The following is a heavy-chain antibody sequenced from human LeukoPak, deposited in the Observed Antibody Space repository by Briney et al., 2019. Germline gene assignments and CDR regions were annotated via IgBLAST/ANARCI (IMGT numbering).Heavy chain of an antibody. D-gene: IGHD3-9*01. CDR1: GYTFTNYG. CDR2: ISAYNGNT. Sequence: ASVKVSCKASGYTFTNYGISWVRQAPGQGLEWMGWISAYNGNTNYAQTLRDRLTMTTDTSTSTSYMELRSLRSDDTAVYYCARALAQGGSFDLYYFDSWGQGSLVTVSS. J-gene: IGHJ4*02. CDR3: ARALAQGGSFDLYYFDS. V-gene: IGHV1-18*01.